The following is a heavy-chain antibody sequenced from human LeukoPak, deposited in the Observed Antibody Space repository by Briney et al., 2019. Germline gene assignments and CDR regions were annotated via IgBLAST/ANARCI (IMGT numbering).Heavy chain of an antibody. CDR1: GFSLSTYA. V-gene: IGHV3-30*04. D-gene: IGHD2-2*01. Sequence: PGGSLRLSCAASGFSLSTYAMHWVRQASGKGLAWVAVISHDGNNRYYADSVKGRFTDSRDNSKNTLNLQMYSLRAEDTAVYYCARPYCSSSSCYDVYYYYYMDVWGKGTTVTV. CDR2: ISHDGNNR. CDR3: ARPYCSSSSCYDVYYYYYMDV. J-gene: IGHJ6*03.